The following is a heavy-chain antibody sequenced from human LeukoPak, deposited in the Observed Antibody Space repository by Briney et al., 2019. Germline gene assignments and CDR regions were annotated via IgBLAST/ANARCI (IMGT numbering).Heavy chain of an antibody. Sequence: GGSLRLSCAASGNYWMHWVRQAPGKGLVWVSHINSDGSWTSYADSVKGRFTISKDNAKNTVYLRMNNLRAEDTAVYYCVSFYETYWGRGTLVTVSS. CDR1: GNYW. CDR3: VSFYETY. V-gene: IGHV3-74*01. J-gene: IGHJ4*02. D-gene: IGHD2-2*01. CDR2: INSDGSWT.